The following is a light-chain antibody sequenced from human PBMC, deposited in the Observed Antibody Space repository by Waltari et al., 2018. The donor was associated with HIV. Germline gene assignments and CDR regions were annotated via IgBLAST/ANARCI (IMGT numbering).Light chain of an antibody. Sequence: DIVLTQSPASLPDSLGETATIIFKSSRTLYAITNYNNHLAWYQQKPGQPPYLLIYCATTLASGVPSRFSGGGSGTDFTLTISRLRPEDVAIYFCQHYYTPPPAFGPGTKVHI. V-gene: IGKV4-1*01. J-gene: IGKJ3*01. CDR2: CAT. CDR3: QHYYTPPPA. CDR1: RTLYAITNYNNH.